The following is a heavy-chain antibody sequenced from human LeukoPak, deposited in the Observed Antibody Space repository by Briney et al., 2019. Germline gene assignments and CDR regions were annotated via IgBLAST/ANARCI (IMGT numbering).Heavy chain of an antibody. V-gene: IGHV4-38-2*01. CDR1: GYSINTGSY. CDR2: IYHTGTT. CDR3: ARRLPSTASDN. J-gene: IGHJ4*02. D-gene: IGHD1-1*01. Sequence: SEAVSLTCAVSGYSINTGSYWGWIRQPPGKGLEWIGHIYHTGTTQYNPSLSSRVSMSVDTSKNHFSLTLTSVTAADTAIYYCARRLPSTASDNWGQGALVTVSS.